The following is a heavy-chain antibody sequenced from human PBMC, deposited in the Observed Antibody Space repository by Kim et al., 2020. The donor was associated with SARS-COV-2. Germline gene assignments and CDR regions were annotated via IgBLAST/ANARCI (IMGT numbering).Heavy chain of an antibody. V-gene: IGHV4-30-4*01. CDR2: IYYSGST. Sequence: SETLSLTCTVSGGSISSGDYYWSWIRQPPGKGLEWIGYIYYSGSTYYNPSLKSRVTISVDTSKNQFSLKLSSVTAADTALYYCASGVVVPAASFDYWGQGTLVTVSS. CDR3: ASGVVVPAASFDY. J-gene: IGHJ4*02. D-gene: IGHD2-2*01. CDR1: GGSISSGDYY.